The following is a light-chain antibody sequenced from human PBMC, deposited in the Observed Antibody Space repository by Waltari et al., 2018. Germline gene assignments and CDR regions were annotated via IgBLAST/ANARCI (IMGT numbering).Light chain of an antibody. CDR3: QQYNHWPPYT. V-gene: IGKV3-15*01. CDR2: GAS. Sequence: EVVMTQFPSTLSVSLGGRAALSCRASQSVGSNFAWYQQKPGQAPRLLIHGASTRATGIPDRFSGSGSWTDFTLTINSLQSEDFAIYYCQQYNHWPPYTFGQGTKLEI. CDR1: QSVGSN. J-gene: IGKJ2*01.